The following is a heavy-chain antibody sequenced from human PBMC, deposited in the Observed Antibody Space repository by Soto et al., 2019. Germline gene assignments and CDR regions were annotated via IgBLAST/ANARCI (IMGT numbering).Heavy chain of an antibody. V-gene: IGHV4-30-4*01. Sequence: PSETLSLTCTVSGGSISSGDYYWSWIRQPPGKGLEWIGYIYYSGSTYYNPSLKSRVTISVDTSKNQFSLKLSSVTAADTAVYYCARGPVPILYSYFDYWAQGTLVTVSS. D-gene: IGHD2-15*01. CDR2: IYYSGST. J-gene: IGHJ4*02. CDR3: ARGPVPILYSYFDY. CDR1: GGSISSGDYY.